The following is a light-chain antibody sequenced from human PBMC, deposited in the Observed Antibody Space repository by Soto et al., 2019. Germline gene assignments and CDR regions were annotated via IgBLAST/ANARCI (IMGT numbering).Light chain of an antibody. V-gene: IGKV3-20*01. CDR2: GAS. CDR1: QSVSSSY. Sequence: EIVLTQSPGTLSLSPGERATLSCRASQSVSSSYLAWYQQKPGQAPRLLIYGASSRATGIPDRFSGSGSGTDFPLTISRLEPEDFAVYYCQQYGSSLRTFGQGTMVEIK. J-gene: IGKJ1*01. CDR3: QQYGSSLRT.